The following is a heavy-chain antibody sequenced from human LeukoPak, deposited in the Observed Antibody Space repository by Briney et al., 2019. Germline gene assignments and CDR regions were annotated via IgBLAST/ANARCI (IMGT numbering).Heavy chain of an antibody. CDR1: GFXFHDYG. CDR3: ATNKIGTAGQSFDY. Sequence: GGSLRLSCAASGFXFHDYGMNWVRQVPGKGLEWISGINWSGGVTGYADSVKGRFTISRDNSKNTLYLQMNSLRAEDTAVYYCATNKIGTAGQSFDYWGQGTLVTVSS. V-gene: IGHV3-20*04. J-gene: IGHJ4*02. D-gene: IGHD1-1*01. CDR2: INWSGGVT.